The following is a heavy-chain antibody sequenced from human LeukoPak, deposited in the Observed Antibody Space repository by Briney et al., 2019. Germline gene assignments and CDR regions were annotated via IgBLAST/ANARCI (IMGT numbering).Heavy chain of an antibody. D-gene: IGHD6-13*01. CDR3: ARTSSWYAGAWFDS. CDR2: TYFSGTP. Sequence: SETLSLTCTVSRGSIGTADYYWAWVRQPPGEGLEWLGSTYFSGTPYLNPSLKSRVAVSIDTSKNQFSLKVTSVNASDTAVYFCARTSSWYAGAWFDSWGQGTLVTVSS. J-gene: IGHJ5*01. CDR1: RGSIGTADYY. V-gene: IGHV4-39*01.